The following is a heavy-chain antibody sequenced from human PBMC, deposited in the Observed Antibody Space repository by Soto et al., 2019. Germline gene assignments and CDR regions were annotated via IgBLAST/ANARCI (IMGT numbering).Heavy chain of an antibody. CDR1: GFTFSSYA. CDR3: ANSIAVAGIDYYGMDV. Sequence: GGSLRLSCAASGFTFSSYAMHWVRQAPGKGLEWVAVISYDGSNKYYADSVKGRFTISRDNSKNTLYLQMNSLRAEDTAVYYCANSIAVAGIDYYGMDVWGQGTTVTVSS. J-gene: IGHJ6*02. V-gene: IGHV3-30-3*01. D-gene: IGHD6-19*01. CDR2: ISYDGSNK.